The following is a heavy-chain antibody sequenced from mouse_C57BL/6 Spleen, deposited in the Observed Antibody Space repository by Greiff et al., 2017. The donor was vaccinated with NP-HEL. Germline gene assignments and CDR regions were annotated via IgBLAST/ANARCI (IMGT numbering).Heavy chain of an antibody. CDR1: GYTFTSYG. CDR2: IYPRSGNT. V-gene: IGHV1-81*01. Sequence: VQLQQSGAELARPGASVKLSCKASGYTFTSYGISWVKQRTGQGLEWIGEIYPRSGNTYYNEKFKGKATLTADKSSSTAYMELRSLTSEDSAVYFCARGGSSGLYYAMDYWGQGTSVTVSS. D-gene: IGHD3-2*02. J-gene: IGHJ4*01. CDR3: ARGGSSGLYYAMDY.